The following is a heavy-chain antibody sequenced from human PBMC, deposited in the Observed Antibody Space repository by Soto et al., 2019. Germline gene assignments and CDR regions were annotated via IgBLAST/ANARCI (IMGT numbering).Heavy chain of an antibody. D-gene: IGHD5-18*01. Sequence: GGSLRLSCAASGFTFSNYAMSWVRQAPGKGLEWVSSISGGGASTYYADSVKGRVTISRDNFKNTLYLQVNSLRAEDTALYNGAITRGYSYDNQRDFWGQGALVTVSS. V-gene: IGHV3-23*01. CDR1: GFTFSNYA. CDR3: AITRGYSYDNQRDF. CDR2: ISGGGAST. J-gene: IGHJ4*02.